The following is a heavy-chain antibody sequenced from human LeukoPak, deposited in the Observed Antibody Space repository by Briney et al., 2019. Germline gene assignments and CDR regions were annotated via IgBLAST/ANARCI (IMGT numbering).Heavy chain of an antibody. CDR3: AREDIVVVPAAMDYYYGMDV. CDR2: ISYDGSNK. D-gene: IGHD2-2*01. V-gene: IGHV3-30*04. J-gene: IGHJ6*04. CDR1: GFTFSSYA. Sequence: GRSLRLSCAASGFTFSSYAMHWVRQAPGKGLEWVAVISYDGSNKYYADSVKGRFTISRDNSKNTLYLQMNSLRAEDTAVYYCAREDIVVVPAAMDYYYGMDVWGKRTTVTVSS.